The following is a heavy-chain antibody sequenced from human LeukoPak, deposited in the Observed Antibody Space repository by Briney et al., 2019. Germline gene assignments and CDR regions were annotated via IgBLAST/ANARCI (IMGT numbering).Heavy chain of an antibody. J-gene: IGHJ5*02. D-gene: IGHD6-13*01. CDR1: GGSISSSNDY. Sequence: SETLSLTCTVSGGSISSSNDYWGWLRQPPGKGLEWIGSVYYSGTTYYSPSLKSRVTISVDTSKNQFSVKLTSVTAADTAVYYCGRSGAAEGPTHNWFDPWGQGTLVTVSS. CDR3: GRSGAAEGPTHNWFDP. CDR2: VYYSGTT. V-gene: IGHV4-39*01.